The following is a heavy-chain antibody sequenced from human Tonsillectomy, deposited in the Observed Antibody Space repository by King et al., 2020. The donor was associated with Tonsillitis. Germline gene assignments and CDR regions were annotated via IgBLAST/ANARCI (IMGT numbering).Heavy chain of an antibody. CDR2: IYHSGST. D-gene: IGHD2-21*02. CDR3: AGEQIVDYCGGDCDAFDI. CDR1: GGSISSGGYS. J-gene: IGHJ3*02. Sequence: QLQESGPGLVKPSQTLSLTCAVSGGSISSGGYSWNWIRQPPGKRLEWIGYIYHSGSTFYNPSLKSRVTISVDTSKNQFSLKLTSVTAADTAVYYCAGEQIVDYCGGDCDAFDIWGQGTMVTVTS. V-gene: IGHV4-30-4*07.